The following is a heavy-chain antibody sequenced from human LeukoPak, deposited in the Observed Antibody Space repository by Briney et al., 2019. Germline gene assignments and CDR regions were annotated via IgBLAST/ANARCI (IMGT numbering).Heavy chain of an antibody. CDR3: VREGYAYGYHAFDM. J-gene: IGHJ3*02. V-gene: IGHV3-7*03. CDR2: VNQGGTEK. Sequence: GGSLRLSCAASGFTFSSQWMGWVRQAPGKGLEWVANVNQGGTEKFYVDSVKGRFTISRDNAENSLYLQMNSLRVEDTAVYFCVREGYAYGYHAFDMWGQGIMVTVSS. CDR1: GFTFSSQW. D-gene: IGHD5-18*01.